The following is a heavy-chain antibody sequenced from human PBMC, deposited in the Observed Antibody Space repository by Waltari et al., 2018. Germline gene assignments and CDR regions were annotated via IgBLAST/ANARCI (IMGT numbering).Heavy chain of an antibody. D-gene: IGHD2-2*01. J-gene: IGHJ6*02. Sequence: EVQLVESGGGLVKPGGSVRLSCAASGFTFSSSSMNWARQAPGKRLEWVASTSSSSSYIYYADSVKGRFTISRDNAKISLYLQMNSLSAEDTAVYYCAIDFGVVPASKYYYYYYGMDVWGQGTTVTVSS. CDR3: AIDFGVVPASKYYYYYYGMDV. CDR1: GFTFSSSS. CDR2: TSSSSSYI. V-gene: IGHV3-21*01.